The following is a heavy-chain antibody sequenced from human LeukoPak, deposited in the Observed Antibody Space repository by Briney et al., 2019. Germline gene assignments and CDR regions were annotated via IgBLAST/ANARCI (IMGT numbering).Heavy chain of an antibody. CDR1: GGSISSSSYY. D-gene: IGHD4-17*01. J-gene: IGHJ5*02. V-gene: IGHV4-39*07. CDR3: ARARRTVTTPLLVWFDP. Sequence: SETLSLTCTVSGGSISSSSYYWGWIRQPPGKGLEWIGSIYYSGSTYYNPSLKSRVTISVDTSKNQFSLKLSSVTAADTAVYYCARARRTVTTPLLVWFDPWGQGTLVTVSS. CDR2: IYYSGST.